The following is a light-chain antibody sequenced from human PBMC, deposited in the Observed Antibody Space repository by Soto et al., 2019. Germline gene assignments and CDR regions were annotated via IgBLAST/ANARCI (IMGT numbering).Light chain of an antibody. CDR2: GAS. CDR3: QQYDNSVWT. Sequence: EIVLTQSPGTLSLSPGERATLSCIASQSISSNYVAWYQQKPGQAPRLLIYGASNRATGIPDRFSGSGSGTDFTLTISRLEPEDLAVYYCQQYDNSVWTFGQGTKVDI. CDR1: QSISSNY. J-gene: IGKJ1*01. V-gene: IGKV3-20*01.